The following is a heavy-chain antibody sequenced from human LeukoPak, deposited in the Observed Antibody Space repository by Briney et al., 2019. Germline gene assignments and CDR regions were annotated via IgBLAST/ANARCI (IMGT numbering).Heavy chain of an antibody. J-gene: IGHJ4*02. D-gene: IGHD2-2*01. Sequence: GGSLRLSCAASGFTYSRHWMSWVRQAPGKGLEWVANIKEETYYVDSVKGRFTISRDNPKNPLYLQMNSLRAEDTAVYYCARDPAYCSSTRCREGDFDYWGQGTLVTVSS. CDR1: GFTYSRHW. CDR2: IKEET. V-gene: IGHV3-7*01. CDR3: ARDPAYCSSTRCREGDFDY.